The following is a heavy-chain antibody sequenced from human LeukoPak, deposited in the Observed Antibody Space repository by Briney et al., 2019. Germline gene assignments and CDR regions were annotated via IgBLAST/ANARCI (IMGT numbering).Heavy chain of an antibody. CDR2: ISSSGSYI. J-gene: IGHJ4*02. D-gene: IGHD1-26*01. CDR3: ARGGHDGTYYLSY. V-gene: IGHV3-21*05. Sequence: GGSLGLSCAASGFTFSSYSMNWVRQAPGKGLEWVSYISSSGSYIYYADSVKGRFTVSRDNAKNSLSLQMNSLRAEDTAVYYCARGGHDGTYYLSYWGQGTLVTVSS. CDR1: GFTFSSYS.